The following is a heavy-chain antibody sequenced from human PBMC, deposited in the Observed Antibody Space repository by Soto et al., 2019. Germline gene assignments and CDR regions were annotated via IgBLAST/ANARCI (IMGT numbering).Heavy chain of an antibody. Sequence: QVQLQQWGAGLLKPSETLSLTCAVYGGSFSGYYWSWIRQPPGKGLEWIGEINHSGSTNYNPSLKSRVTISVDTSKNQFSLKLSSVTAADTAVYYCARGFRRASALCDYWGQGTLVTVSS. CDR1: GGSFSGYY. V-gene: IGHV4-34*01. CDR3: ARGFRRASALCDY. J-gene: IGHJ4*02. CDR2: INHSGST.